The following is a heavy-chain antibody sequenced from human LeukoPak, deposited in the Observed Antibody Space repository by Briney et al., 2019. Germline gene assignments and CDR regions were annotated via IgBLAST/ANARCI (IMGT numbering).Heavy chain of an antibody. V-gene: IGHV3-23*01. CDR1: GFTFSSYA. D-gene: IGHD5-24*01. Sequence: PGGSLRLSCAASGFTFSSYAMSWVRQAPGKGLEWVSAIIGSGGSTYYADSVKGRFTISRDNSKNTLYLQMNSLRAEDTAVYYCAKAYGYNYLFDYWGQGTLVTVSS. CDR2: IIGSGGST. CDR3: AKAYGYNYLFDY. J-gene: IGHJ4*02.